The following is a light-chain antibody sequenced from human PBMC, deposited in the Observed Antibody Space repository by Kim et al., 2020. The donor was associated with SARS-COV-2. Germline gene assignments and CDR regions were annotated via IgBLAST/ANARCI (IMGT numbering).Light chain of an antibody. CDR3: QSYDSSLSDVV. V-gene: IGLV1-40*01. CDR2: GNS. CDR1: SSNIGAGYH. Sequence: QRVTISCTGSSSNIGAGYHVHWYQQLPGTAPKLLIYGNSNRPSGVPDRFSGSKSCTSASLAITGLQADDEADYYCQSYDSSLSDVVFGGGTQLTVL. J-gene: IGLJ2*01.